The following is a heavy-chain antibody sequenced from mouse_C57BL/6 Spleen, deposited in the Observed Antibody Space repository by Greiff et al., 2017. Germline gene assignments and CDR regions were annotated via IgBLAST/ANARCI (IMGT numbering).Heavy chain of an antibody. CDR2: IFPGSGST. CDR1: GYTFTSHW. D-gene: IGHD1-1*01. J-gene: IGHJ4*01. V-gene: IGHV1-56*01. Sequence: VKLVESGPELVRPGASVKISCKAPGYTFTSHWMQWVRQRPGQGLEWIGEIFPGSGSTYYNEKFKGKATLTVDTSSSTAYMQLSSLTSEDSAVYFCASPYYYGSSHYYAMDYWGQGTSVTVSS. CDR3: ASPYYYGSSHYYAMDY.